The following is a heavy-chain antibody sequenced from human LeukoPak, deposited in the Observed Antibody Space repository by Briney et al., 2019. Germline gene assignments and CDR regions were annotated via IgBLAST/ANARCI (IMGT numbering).Heavy chain of an antibody. V-gene: IGHV4-39*01. J-gene: IGHJ4*02. CDR2: VYYSGST. D-gene: IGHD5-12*01. Sequence: SETLSLTCTVSGDSISTSDYYWGWIRQPPGKGLEWIGSVYYSGSTYYNPSLKSRVTISVDTSKNQFSLKLRSVTAADTAVYYCARSGYSGYGVPSWGQGTLVTVSS. CDR3: ARSGYSGYGVPS. CDR1: GDSISTSDYY.